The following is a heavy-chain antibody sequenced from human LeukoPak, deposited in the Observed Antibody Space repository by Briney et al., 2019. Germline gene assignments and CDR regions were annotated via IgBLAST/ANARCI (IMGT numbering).Heavy chain of an antibody. CDR2: ISYDGSNK. CDR3: ANSPSIAAPGTHY. Sequence: GGSLRLSCAASGFTFSSYAMPWVRQAPGKGLEWVAVISYDGSNKYYADSVKGRFTISRDNSKNTLYLQMNSLRAEDTAVYYCANSPSIAAPGTHYWGQGTLVTVSS. CDR1: GFTFSSYA. V-gene: IGHV3-30-3*01. J-gene: IGHJ4*02. D-gene: IGHD6-13*01.